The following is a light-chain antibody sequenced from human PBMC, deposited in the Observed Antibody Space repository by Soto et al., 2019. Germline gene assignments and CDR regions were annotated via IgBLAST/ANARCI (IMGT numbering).Light chain of an antibody. Sequence: EIVLTQSPATLSLSPGEGAPLSCRASQSVGSKLAWFQQKPGQAPRLLIYDASNRATGIPARFSGSGSGTDFTVTISSLEPEDFAVYYCQQRSSWPITFGPGTRLEIK. V-gene: IGKV3-11*01. CDR1: QSVGSK. CDR3: QQRSSWPIT. CDR2: DAS. J-gene: IGKJ5*01.